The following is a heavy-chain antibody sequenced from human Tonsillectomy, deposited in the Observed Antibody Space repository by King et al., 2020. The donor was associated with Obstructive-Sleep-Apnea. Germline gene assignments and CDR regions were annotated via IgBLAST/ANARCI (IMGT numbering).Heavy chain of an antibody. CDR2: IYYSGST. V-gene: IGHV4-39*07. Sequence: QLQESGPGLVKPSETLSLTCSVSGGSISTSYYWSLIRQPPGKGLDWIGSIYYSGSTYYNPSLKSRVTISVDTSKNQFSLRLSSVTAADTAVCYCARGPSLGEEDDYWGQGTLVTVSS. CDR1: GGSISTSYY. J-gene: IGHJ4*02. CDR3: ARGPSLGEEDDY. D-gene: IGHD2-21*01.